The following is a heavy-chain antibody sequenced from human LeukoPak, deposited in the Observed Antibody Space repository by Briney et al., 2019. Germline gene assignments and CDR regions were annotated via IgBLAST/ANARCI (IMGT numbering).Heavy chain of an antibody. D-gene: IGHD3-22*01. CDR1: GGSISSGDYY. Sequence: SQTLSLTCTVSGGSISSGDYYWSWIRQPPGKGLEWMGYIYYSGSTYYNPSLKSRVTISVDTSKNQFSLKLSSVTAADTAVYYCARVASDSYDSSGYQPYFDYWGQGTLVTVSS. CDR3: ARVASDSYDSSGYQPYFDY. CDR2: IYYSGST. V-gene: IGHV4-30-4*01. J-gene: IGHJ4*02.